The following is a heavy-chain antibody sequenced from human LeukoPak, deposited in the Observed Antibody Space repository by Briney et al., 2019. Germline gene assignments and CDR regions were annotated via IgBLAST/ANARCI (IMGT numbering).Heavy chain of an antibody. Sequence: GGSLRLSCAASGFTFSSYEMNWVRQAPGKGLEWVSYISSSGSTIYYADSVKGRFTISRDNAKNSLYLQMNSLRAEDTAVYYCARELSGRDRAYYYYYYIDVWGKGTTVTISS. D-gene: IGHD3-10*01. CDR2: ISSSGSTI. J-gene: IGHJ6*03. CDR1: GFTFSSYE. CDR3: ARELSGRDRAYYYYYYIDV. V-gene: IGHV3-48*03.